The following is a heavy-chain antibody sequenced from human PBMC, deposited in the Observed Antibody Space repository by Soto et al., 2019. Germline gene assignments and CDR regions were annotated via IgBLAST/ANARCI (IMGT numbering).Heavy chain of an antibody. J-gene: IGHJ4*02. CDR1: GFMFDSYA. CDR3: TKSADSAGWGVDF. Sequence: EVQLVESGGGLVQPGGSLRLSCVASGFMFDSYAMNWVRQAPGKVLEWVSYISPGGDRIYYAESLKGRITISRDNARNSLSRQMHILSDEDTAVYYCTKSADSAGWGVDFWGQGTLVTVSS. CDR2: ISPGGDRI. D-gene: IGHD6-19*01. V-gene: IGHV3-48*02.